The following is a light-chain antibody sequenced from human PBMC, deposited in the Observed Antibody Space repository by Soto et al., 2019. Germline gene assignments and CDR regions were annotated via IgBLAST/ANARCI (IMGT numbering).Light chain of an antibody. V-gene: IGKV3-20*01. J-gene: IGKJ4*01. Sequence: EFVLTQSPGTLSLSPEERATLSCRASQTVRNNYLAWYQQKPGQAPRLLIYDASSGATGIPDRFSGGGSGKDFTLTISRLEPEDFAVYYCQQFSSYPLTFGGGTKVDI. CDR1: QTVRNNY. CDR2: DAS. CDR3: QQFSSYPLT.